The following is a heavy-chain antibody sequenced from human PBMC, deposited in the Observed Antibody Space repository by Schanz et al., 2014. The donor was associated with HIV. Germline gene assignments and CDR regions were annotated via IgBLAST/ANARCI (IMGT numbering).Heavy chain of an antibody. CDR3: ARDYRFLQEYNYGMDV. J-gene: IGHJ6*02. CDR1: RFTFSGYW. D-gene: IGHD3-3*01. CDR2: SNSDGSST. V-gene: IGHV3-74*01. Sequence: EVQLVESGGGLVKPGGSLRLSCAASRFTFSGYWMHWVRQAPGKGLVWVSRSNSDGSSTTYADYVKGRFTISRDNAKNNVYLQMNSRRAEDTAAYYCARDYRFLQEYNYGMDVWGQGTMVTVSS.